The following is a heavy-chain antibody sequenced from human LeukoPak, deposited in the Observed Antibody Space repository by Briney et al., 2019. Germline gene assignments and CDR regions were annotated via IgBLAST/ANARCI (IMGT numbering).Heavy chain of an antibody. V-gene: IGHV3-74*01. Sequence: PGGSLRLSCVASEFTFSNYWIHWVRQAPGKGLVWVSRIRGDGIVTNYADSVEGRFTVSRDNAKNTVHLQMNSLRDDDTAVYYCARASPADFNLWGRGTLSLSPQ. CDR2: IRGDGIVT. J-gene: IGHJ2*01. CDR1: EFTFSNYW. CDR3: ARASPADFNL.